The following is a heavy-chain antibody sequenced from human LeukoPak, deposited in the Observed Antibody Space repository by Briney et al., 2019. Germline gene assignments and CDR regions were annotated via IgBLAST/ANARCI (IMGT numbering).Heavy chain of an antibody. V-gene: IGHV1-46*01. CDR3: ARDNSMGGRGWWFDP. J-gene: IGHJ5*02. Sequence: GASVKVSCKASGYTFTSYGISWVRQAPGQGLEWMGIINPSGGSTSYAEKFQGRVIMTRDTSTSTDYMELSSLRSEDTAVYYCARDNSMGGRGWWFDPWGQGTLVTVSS. CDR1: GYTFTSYG. D-gene: IGHD2-15*01. CDR2: INPSGGST.